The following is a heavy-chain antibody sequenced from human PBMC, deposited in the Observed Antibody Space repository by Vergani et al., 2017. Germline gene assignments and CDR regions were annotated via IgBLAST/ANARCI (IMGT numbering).Heavy chain of an antibody. CDR3: ARALRITIYGVVIIHDAFDI. D-gene: IGHD3-3*01. J-gene: IGHJ3*02. V-gene: IGHV4-34*01. CDR1: GGSFSGYY. CDR2: INHSGST. Sequence: QVQLQQWGAGLLKPSETLSLTCAVYGGSFSGYYWSWIRQPPGKGLEWIGEINHSGSTNYNPSLKSRVTISVDTTKNQCSLKLCSVTAADTDVYYCARALRITIYGVVIIHDAFDIWGQGTMVTVSS.